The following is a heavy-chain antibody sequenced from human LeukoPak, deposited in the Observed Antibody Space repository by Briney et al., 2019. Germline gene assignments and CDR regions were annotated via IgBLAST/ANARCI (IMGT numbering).Heavy chain of an antibody. D-gene: IGHD3-16*01. V-gene: IGHV4-59*01. J-gene: IGHJ4*02. CDR3: ARDPSYTWGGFSFAY. CDR1: GGSISNYY. CDR2: IYYSGST. Sequence: NPSETLSLTCTVSGGSISNYYWSWIRQPPGKGLEWVGYIYYSGSTNYNPSLKSRVTISIDTSKNQFSLKLSSVTAADTAIYYCARDPSYTWGGFSFAYWGRGTLVTVSS.